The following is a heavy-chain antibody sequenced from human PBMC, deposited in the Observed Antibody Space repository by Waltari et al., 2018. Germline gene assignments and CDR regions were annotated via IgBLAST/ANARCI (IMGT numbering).Heavy chain of an antibody. CDR1: GDSISNTFF. J-gene: IGHJ4*02. CDR3: ASDRGRGLYLDS. V-gene: IGHV4-4*02. Sequence: QVQLQESGPGLVKPSGNLSLTCTVSGDSISNTFFGSWVRQSPGKGLGWIGQVHQSGQSNYNPSLESRVTVSMDTSKNQFSLRVTSVTAADTAIYYCASDRGRGLYLDSWGQGTLVTVSP. D-gene: IGHD2-15*01. CDR2: VHQSGQS.